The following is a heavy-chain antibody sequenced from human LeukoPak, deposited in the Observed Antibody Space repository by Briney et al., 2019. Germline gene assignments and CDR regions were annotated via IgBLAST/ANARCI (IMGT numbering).Heavy chain of an antibody. J-gene: IGHJ3*02. V-gene: IGHV4-59*13. Sequence: PSETLSLTCTVSGGSITSDHWNWIRQPPGKGLEWIGCIYYSGSTYYNLSLKSRVTISVDMSKNQFSLRLTSVTAADTAVYYCARKNDFDIWGQGTLVTVSS. D-gene: IGHD2/OR15-2a*01. CDR1: GGSITSDH. CDR2: IYYSGST. CDR3: ARKNDFDI.